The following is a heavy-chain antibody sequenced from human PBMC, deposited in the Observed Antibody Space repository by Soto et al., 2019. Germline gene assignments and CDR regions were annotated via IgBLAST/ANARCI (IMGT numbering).Heavy chain of an antibody. Sequence: EVQLVESGGGLVQPGGSLRLSCAASGFTLSGRSMHWVRQAPGKGLVWVSGIDNAGTDSTYADSVKGRFTSSSDNDKNMLYLQMNSLRVEDPAVYYCARVLFGQDVWGKGTTVTVSS. V-gene: IGHV3-74*01. J-gene: IGHJ6*04. CDR1: GFTLSGRS. D-gene: IGHD3-10*01. CDR2: IDNAGTDS. CDR3: ARVLFGQDV.